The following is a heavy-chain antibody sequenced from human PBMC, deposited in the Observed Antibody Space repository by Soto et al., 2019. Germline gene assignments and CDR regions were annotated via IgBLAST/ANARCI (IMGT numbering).Heavy chain of an antibody. CDR3: AKGGWTYSGSWDPFDY. V-gene: IGHV3-23*01. J-gene: IGHJ4*02. CDR2: ISGSGGST. D-gene: IGHD6-13*01. CDR1: GFTFSSYA. Sequence: GGSLRLSCAASGFTFSSYAMSWVRQAPGKGLEWVSAISGSGGSTYYADSVKGRFTISRDNSKNTLYLQMNSLRAEDTAVYYCAKGGWTYSGSWDPFDYWGQGTLVTVSS.